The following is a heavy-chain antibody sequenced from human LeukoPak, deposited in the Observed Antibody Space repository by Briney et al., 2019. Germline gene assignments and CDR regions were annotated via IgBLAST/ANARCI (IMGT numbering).Heavy chain of an antibody. CDR2: IYYSGST. CDR1: GGSISSYY. D-gene: IGHD6-6*01. Sequence: NSSETLSLTCTVSGGSISSYYWSWIRQPPGKGLEWIGYIYYSGSTNYNPSLKSRVTISVDTSKNQFSLKLSSVTAADTAVYYCARGGSSSDGTYYYYYMDVWGKGTTVTVSS. J-gene: IGHJ6*03. V-gene: IGHV4-59*01. CDR3: ARGGSSSDGTYYYYYMDV.